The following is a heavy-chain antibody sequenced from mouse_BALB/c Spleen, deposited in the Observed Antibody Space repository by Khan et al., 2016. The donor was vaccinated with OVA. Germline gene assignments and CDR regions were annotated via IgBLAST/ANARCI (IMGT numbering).Heavy chain of an antibody. CDR2: INSDGGYT. D-gene: IGHD4-1*01. J-gene: IGHJ3*01. CDR1: GFTFSAYG. Sequence: EVELVESGGDLVKPGGSLRLSCAASGFTFSAYGMAWVRPAPDKRLEWVATINSDGGYTYYPDTVKGRFTISRNNAENTLSLQMNSLKSEDTAIYYCASHLTGSFAYWGQGTLVTVSA. CDR3: ASHLTGSFAY. V-gene: IGHV5-6*01.